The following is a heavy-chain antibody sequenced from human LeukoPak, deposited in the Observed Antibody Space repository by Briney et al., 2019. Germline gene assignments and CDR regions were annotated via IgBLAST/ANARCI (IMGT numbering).Heavy chain of an antibody. CDR3: AKFGLAASGRYHDAFDI. J-gene: IGHJ3*02. CDR1: GFAFSSYG. D-gene: IGHD3-10*01. V-gene: IGHV3-23*01. CDR2: ISGSGGST. Sequence: PGGSLRLSCAASGFAFSSYGMTWVRQAPGKGLEWVSAISGSGGSTYYADSVKGRSTISRDNSKTPLYLVINSLRAADTHVSYRAKFGLAASGRYHDAFDIWGQGTMVTVSS.